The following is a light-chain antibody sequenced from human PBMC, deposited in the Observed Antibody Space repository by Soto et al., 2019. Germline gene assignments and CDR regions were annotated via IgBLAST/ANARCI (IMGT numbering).Light chain of an antibody. V-gene: IGLV1-40*01. CDR3: QSYDSSLSGFV. Sequence: QSELTQPPSVSGAPGQRVTISCTGSSSNIGSGYDVHWYQQLPGTAPKLLIYDDFNRPSGVPDRFSGSKSGASASLAITGLQAEDETDYYCQSYDSSLSGFVFGTGTKVTVL. CDR2: DDF. CDR1: SSNIGSGYD. J-gene: IGLJ1*01.